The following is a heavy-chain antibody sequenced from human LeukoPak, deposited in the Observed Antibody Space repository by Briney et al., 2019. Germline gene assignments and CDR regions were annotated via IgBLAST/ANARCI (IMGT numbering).Heavy chain of an antibody. CDR1: GYSVTELS. CDR2: FNREDAAP. CDR3: ATLDSYYDKSGRPLLPD. Sequence: ASGKVSCKVSGYSVTELSMHCLRQAPGLGLERRGGFNREDAAPIYAQQFQGRVTMTEDTSTDTAYIELSSLRSEDTALYYCATLDSYYDKSGRPLLPDWGQGTLVTVSS. J-gene: IGHJ4*02. V-gene: IGHV1-24*01. D-gene: IGHD3-22*01.